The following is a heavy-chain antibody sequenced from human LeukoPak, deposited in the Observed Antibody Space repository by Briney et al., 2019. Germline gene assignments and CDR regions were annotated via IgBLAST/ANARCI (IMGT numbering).Heavy chain of an antibody. Sequence: PGGSLRLSCAASGFTFSNFWMHWVRQAPGKGLVWVSRINTDGSSTTYADSVKGRFTISRDNAKNTLYLQMNSLRAQDTAVYYCARDSNGYCSSTSCYSGDAFDIWGQGTMVTVSS. CDR3: ARDSNGYCSSTSCYSGDAFDI. CDR1: GFTFSNFW. J-gene: IGHJ3*02. V-gene: IGHV3-74*01. CDR2: INTDGSST. D-gene: IGHD2-2*02.